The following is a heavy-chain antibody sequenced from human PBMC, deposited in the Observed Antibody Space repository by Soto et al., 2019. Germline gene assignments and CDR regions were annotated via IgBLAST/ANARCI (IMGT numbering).Heavy chain of an antibody. CDR3: TTDTHHKQEPLPRLLGNAFDI. J-gene: IGHJ3*02. CDR2: IKSKTDGGTT. CDR1: GFTFSNAW. Sequence: EVQLVESGGGLVKPGGSLRLSCAASGFTFSNAWMNWVRQAPGKGLEWVGRIKSKTDGGTTDYAAPVKGRFTISRDDSKNTLYLQMNSLKTEDTAVYYCTTDTHHKQEPLPRLLGNAFDIWGQGTMVTVSS. V-gene: IGHV3-15*07. D-gene: IGHD1-26*01.